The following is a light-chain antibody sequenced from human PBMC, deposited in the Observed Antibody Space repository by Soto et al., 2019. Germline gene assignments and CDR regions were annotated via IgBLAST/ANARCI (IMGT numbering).Light chain of an antibody. V-gene: IGKV1-27*01. CDR1: QGIGNY. J-gene: IGKJ3*01. CDR3: QKYYTAVFT. Sequence: DIQMTQSPSSLSASVRARVTITCRASQGIGNYLAWYQQRPGKVPNLLIYHASTLQSGVPSRFSGSGSGTDFTLPISSLEPEDVATYYCQKYYTAVFTFGPGTKVDI. CDR2: HAS.